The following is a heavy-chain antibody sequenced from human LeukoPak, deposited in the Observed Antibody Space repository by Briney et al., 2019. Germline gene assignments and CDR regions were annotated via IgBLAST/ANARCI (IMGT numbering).Heavy chain of an antibody. CDR1: GGSITTTNY. V-gene: IGHV4-4*02. Sequence: SGTLSLTCGVSGGSITTTNYWSWVRQPPGGGLEWIGKITLAGRTRYNPSLKSRVNISIDESKNHLYLNLASVTAADTAVYYCARVRGYYDSSGYDYWGQGTLVTVSS. CDR2: ITLAGRT. J-gene: IGHJ4*02. D-gene: IGHD3-22*01. CDR3: ARVRGYYDSSGYDY.